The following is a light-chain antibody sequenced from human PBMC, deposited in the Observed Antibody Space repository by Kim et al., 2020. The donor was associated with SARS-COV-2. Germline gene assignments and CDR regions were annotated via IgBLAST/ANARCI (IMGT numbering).Light chain of an antibody. CDR1: QSVSSN. CDR2: GAS. CDR3: QQYNNWPPLT. Sequence: EIVMTQSPATLSVSPGERPTLSCRASQSVSSNLAWYQQKPGQAPRLLIYGASTRATGIPARFSGSGSGTEFTLTISSLQSEDFAVYYCQQYNNWPPLTFGGGTKLEI. V-gene: IGKV3-15*01. J-gene: IGKJ4*01.